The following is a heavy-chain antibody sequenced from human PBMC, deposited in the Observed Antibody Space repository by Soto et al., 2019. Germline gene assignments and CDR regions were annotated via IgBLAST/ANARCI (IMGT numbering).Heavy chain of an antibody. V-gene: IGHV4-31*03. J-gene: IGHJ4*02. CDR1: GGSISSGGYY. D-gene: IGHD3-22*01. CDR2: IYYSGST. Sequence: SETLSLTCTVSGGSISSGGYYWSWIRQHPGKGLEWIGYIYYSGSTYYNPSLKSRVTISVDTSKNQFSLKLSSVTAADTAVYYCAGAGYYYSSCYYPFDYWGQGTLVTVSS. CDR3: AGAGYYYSSCYYPFDY.